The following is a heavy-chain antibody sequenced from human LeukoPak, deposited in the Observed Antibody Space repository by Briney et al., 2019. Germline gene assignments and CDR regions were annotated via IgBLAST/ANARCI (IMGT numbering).Heavy chain of an antibody. D-gene: IGHD3-3*01. CDR3: AKRKWSGYLSPFDP. CDR2: IKQDGSEK. J-gene: IGHJ5*02. CDR1: GFTFSSYW. Sequence: PGGSLRLSCAASGFTFSSYWMSWVRQAPGKGLEWVANIKQDGSEKYYVDSVKGRFTISRDNAKNSLYLQMNSLRAEDTAVYYCAKRKWSGYLSPFDPWGQGTLVTVSS. V-gene: IGHV3-7*01.